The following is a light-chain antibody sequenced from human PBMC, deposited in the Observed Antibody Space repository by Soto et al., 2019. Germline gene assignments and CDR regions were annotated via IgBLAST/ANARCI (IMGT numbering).Light chain of an antibody. V-gene: IGKV1-39*01. Sequence: DIQMTQSPSSLSASLGDRVTITCRASQSISSYLRWYQQKPGKAPKLLIDAASSLQSGVPSWFSGSGSGTDFTLTISSLQPEDFATYYWQQSYSTPRTFGQGTKVDIK. CDR3: QQSYSTPRT. J-gene: IGKJ1*01. CDR2: AAS. CDR1: QSISSY.